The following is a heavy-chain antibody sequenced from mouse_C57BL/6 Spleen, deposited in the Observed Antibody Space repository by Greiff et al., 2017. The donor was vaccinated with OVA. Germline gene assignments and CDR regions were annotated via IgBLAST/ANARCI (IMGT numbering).Heavy chain of an antibody. D-gene: IGHD1-1*01. CDR1: GYAFTNYL. CDR2: INPGSGGT. V-gene: IGHV1-54*01. Sequence: QVQLQQSGAELVRPGTSVKVSCKASGYAFTNYLIEWVKQRPGQGLECIGVINPGSGGTNYNEKFKGKATLTADKSSSTAYMQLSSLTSEDSAVYFCARKGYYGVFDYWGQGTTLTVSS. J-gene: IGHJ2*01. CDR3: ARKGYYGVFDY.